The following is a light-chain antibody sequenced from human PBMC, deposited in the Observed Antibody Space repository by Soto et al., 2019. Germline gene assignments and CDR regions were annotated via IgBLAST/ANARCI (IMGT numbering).Light chain of an antibody. CDR3: RSYTRSSTLYV. Sequence: QSALTQPASVSGSPGQSITISCTGTSSDVGGYNYVSWYQQHPGKAPKLMIYDVSNRPSGVSNRFSGSKSGNTASLTISGLQAEDEADYYCRSYTRSSTLYVLGTGTKVTV. V-gene: IGLV2-14*01. CDR1: SSDVGGYNY. CDR2: DVS. J-gene: IGLJ1*01.